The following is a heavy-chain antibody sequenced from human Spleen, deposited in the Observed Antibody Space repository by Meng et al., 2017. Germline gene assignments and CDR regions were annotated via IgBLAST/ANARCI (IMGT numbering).Heavy chain of an antibody. D-gene: IGHD5-12*01. CDR3: ARWKVATGD. CDR2: ISSSGDTI. V-gene: IGHV3-48*03. Sequence: GESLKISCAASGFAFSVYEMNWVRQAPGKGLEWVSHISSSGDTIYYADSMKGRFTISRDNAENSLYLQMNSLRAEDTAVYYCARWKVATGDWGQGTLVTVSS. J-gene: IGHJ4*02. CDR1: GFAFSVYE.